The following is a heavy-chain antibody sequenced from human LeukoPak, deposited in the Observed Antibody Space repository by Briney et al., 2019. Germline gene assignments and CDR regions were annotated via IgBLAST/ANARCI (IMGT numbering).Heavy chain of an antibody. V-gene: IGHV3-9*01. CDR1: GFTFDDYA. CDR3: AKDMGNLVGATEPFDY. D-gene: IGHD1-26*01. Sequence: GRSLRLSCAASGFTFDDYAMHWVRQAPGKGLEWVSGISWNSGSIGYADSVKGRFTISRDNAKNSLYLQMNSLRAEDTALYYCAKDMGNLVGATEPFDYWGQGTLVTVSS. J-gene: IGHJ4*02. CDR2: ISWNSGSI.